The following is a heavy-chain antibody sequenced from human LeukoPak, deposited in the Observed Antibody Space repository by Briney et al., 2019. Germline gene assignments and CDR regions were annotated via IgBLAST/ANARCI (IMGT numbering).Heavy chain of an antibody. Sequence: PLASVKVSCKASGYTFTSYDINWVRQATGQGLEWMGWMSPNSGDTGYAQKFQDRVTMTRNTSISTAYMELSSLRSDDTAVYYCARGPPNWGYDYWGPGTLVTVSS. CDR3: ARGPPNWGYDY. CDR2: MSPNSGDT. D-gene: IGHD7-27*01. V-gene: IGHV1-8*01. J-gene: IGHJ4*02. CDR1: GYTFTSYD.